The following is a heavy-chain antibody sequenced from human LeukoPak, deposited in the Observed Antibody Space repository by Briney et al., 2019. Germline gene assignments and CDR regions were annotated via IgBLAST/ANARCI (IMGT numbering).Heavy chain of an antibody. D-gene: IGHD2-15*01. CDR1: GYTFTGYY. CDR2: INPNSGGT. Sequence: ASVKVSCKASGYTFTGYYMHWVRPAPGQGLEWMGWINPNSGGTNYAQKFQGSVTMTRDTSISTAYMELSRLRSDDTAVYYCARDFDGCSGGSCKGDWGQGTLVTVSS. V-gene: IGHV1-2*02. J-gene: IGHJ4*02. CDR3: ARDFDGCSGGSCKGD.